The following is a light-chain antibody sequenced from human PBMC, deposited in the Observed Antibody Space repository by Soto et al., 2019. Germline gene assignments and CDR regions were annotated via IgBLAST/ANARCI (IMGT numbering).Light chain of an antibody. Sequence: EIVMTQSPATLSVSPGERAILSCRASQSISINLAWYQQKPGQAPRLLIYDASNRATGIPARFSGSGSGTDFTLTISSLEPEDFAVYYCQQRSNWLTFGGGTKVDI. J-gene: IGKJ4*01. CDR3: QQRSNWLT. V-gene: IGKV3-11*01. CDR2: DAS. CDR1: QSISIN.